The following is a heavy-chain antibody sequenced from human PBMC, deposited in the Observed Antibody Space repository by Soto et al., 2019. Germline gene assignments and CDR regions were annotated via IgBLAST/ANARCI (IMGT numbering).Heavy chain of an antibody. Sequence: SVKVSCKASGGTFSSYAISWVRQAPGQGLEWMGGIIPIFGTANYAQKFPGRVTITADESTSTAYMELSSLTSEDTAVYYCGRLQNFINWCFDSWGQGVLVTVSS. D-gene: IGHD2-15*01. J-gene: IGHJ4*02. CDR1: GGTFSSYA. CDR3: GRLQNFINWCFDS. V-gene: IGHV1-69*13. CDR2: IIPIFGTA.